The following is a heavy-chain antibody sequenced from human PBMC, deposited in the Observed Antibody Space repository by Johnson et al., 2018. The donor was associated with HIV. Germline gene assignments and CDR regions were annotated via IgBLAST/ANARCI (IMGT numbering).Heavy chain of an antibody. CDR1: GITFSSYG. V-gene: IGHV3-30*02. CDR3: AFIEYSSLDAFDI. D-gene: IGHD6-6*01. J-gene: IGHJ3*02. Sequence: QVQLVESGGGVVQPGGSLRLSCAASGITFSSYGMHWVRQAPGRGLEWVAFIRYDGSNKYYADSVKGRFTISRDNSKNTLYLQMNSLRAEDTAVYYCAFIEYSSLDAFDIWGQGTMVTVSS. CDR2: IRYDGSNK.